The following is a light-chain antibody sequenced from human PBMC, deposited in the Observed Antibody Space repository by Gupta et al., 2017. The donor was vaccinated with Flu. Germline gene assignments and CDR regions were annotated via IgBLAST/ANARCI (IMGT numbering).Light chain of an antibody. V-gene: IGKV1-16*01. CDR1: QGITNF. Sequence: PPSLSASVGERVTMTCRASQGITNFVAWFQEKPGKAPKSLIYAASRGKSGVPSRFSGSGSGTEFTLTISSRQPEDFATYYCLHENIHPTTFGQGTQVEI. CDR2: AAS. J-gene: IGKJ1*01. CDR3: LHENIHPTT.